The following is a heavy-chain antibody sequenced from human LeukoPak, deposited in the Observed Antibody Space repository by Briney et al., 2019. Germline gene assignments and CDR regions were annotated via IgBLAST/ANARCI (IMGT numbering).Heavy chain of an antibody. CDR1: GGSISSGGYY. CDR3: ARDMDFYMDV. D-gene: IGHD3/OR15-3a*01. V-gene: IGHV4-61*02. Sequence: PSETLSLTCTVSGGSISSGGYYWTWIRQPAGKGLEWIGRIYTSGSTNYNPSLKSRVTISLDTSKNQFSLNLNSVTAADTAMYYCARDMDFYMDVWGKGSTVTVSS. CDR2: IYTSGST. J-gene: IGHJ6*03.